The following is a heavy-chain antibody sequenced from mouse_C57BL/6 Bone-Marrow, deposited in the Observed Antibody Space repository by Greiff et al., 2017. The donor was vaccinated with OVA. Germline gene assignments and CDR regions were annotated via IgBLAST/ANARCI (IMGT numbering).Heavy chain of an antibody. CDR1: GFTFSSYG. CDR2: ISSGGSYT. Sequence: EVKLMESGGDLVKPGGSLKLSCAASGFTFSSYGMSWVRQTPDKRLEWVATISSGGSYTYYPDSVKGRCTISRDNAKNTLYLQMSSLKSEDTAMYYCASPIYYYGSSYGFDVWGTGTTVTVSS. V-gene: IGHV5-6*01. J-gene: IGHJ1*03. D-gene: IGHD1-1*01. CDR3: ASPIYYYGSSYGFDV.